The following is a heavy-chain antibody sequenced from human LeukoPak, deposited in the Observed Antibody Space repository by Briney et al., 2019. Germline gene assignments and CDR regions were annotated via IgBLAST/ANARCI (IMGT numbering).Heavy chain of an antibody. CDR2: TCYGSKWYI. D-gene: IGHD6-19*01. Sequence: SQTLSLTCAISGDSVSTNSAAWNWIRQSPSRGLEWLGRTCYGSKWYIEYALSVKSRITVNPDTSKNQFSLQLNSVTPEDTAVYYCARDTVVAGTRAFDIWGQGTKVTVSS. CDR3: ARDTVVAGTRAFDI. V-gene: IGHV6-1*01. CDR1: GDSVSTNSAA. J-gene: IGHJ3*02.